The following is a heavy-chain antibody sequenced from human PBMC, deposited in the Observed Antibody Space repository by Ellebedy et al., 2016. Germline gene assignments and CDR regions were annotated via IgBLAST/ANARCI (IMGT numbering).Heavy chain of an antibody. CDR3: AARGGESVTDFDY. V-gene: IGHV1-58*01. CDR1: GFTFTSSA. J-gene: IGHJ4*02. Sequence: SVKVSXKASGFTFTSSAVQWVRQARGQRLEWIGWIVVGSGNTNYAQKFQERVTITRDMSTSTAYMELSSLRSEDTAVYYCAARGGESVTDFDYWGQGTLVTVSS. CDR2: IVVGSGNT. D-gene: IGHD3-16*01.